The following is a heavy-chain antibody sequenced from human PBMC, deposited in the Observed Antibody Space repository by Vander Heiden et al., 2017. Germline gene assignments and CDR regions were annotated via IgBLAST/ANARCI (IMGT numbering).Heavy chain of an antibody. D-gene: IGHD4-17*01. CDR2: IWYDGSNK. CDR1: GFTFSSYG. Sequence: QVQLVESGGGVVQPGRSLRLSCAASGFTFSSYGMHWVRQAPGKGLEWVAVIWYDGSNKYYADSVKGRFTISRDNSKNTLYLQMNSLRAEDTAVYYCARDRPIMTTVTNEGYYFDYWGQGTLVTVSS. V-gene: IGHV3-33*01. CDR3: ARDRPIMTTVTNEGYYFDY. J-gene: IGHJ4*02.